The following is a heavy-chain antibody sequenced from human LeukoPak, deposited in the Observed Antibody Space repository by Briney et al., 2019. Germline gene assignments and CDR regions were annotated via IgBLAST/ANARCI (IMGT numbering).Heavy chain of an antibody. CDR1: GGSFSGYY. D-gene: IGHD4-17*01. J-gene: IGHJ4*02. CDR2: ISHTGST. CDR3: ARGGFLATVTTTLFDY. Sequence: LETLSLTCAVYGGSFSGYYWSWIRQPPGKGLEWIGEISHTGSTNYNPSLKSRVTISIDTSKNQFSLKLNSVTAADTAVYYCARGGFLATVTTTLFDYWGQGTLVTVSS. V-gene: IGHV4-34*01.